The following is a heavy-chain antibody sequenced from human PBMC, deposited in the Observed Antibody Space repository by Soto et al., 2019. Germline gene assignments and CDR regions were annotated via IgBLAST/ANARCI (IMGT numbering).Heavy chain of an antibody. CDR3: AKGRTYEGYYYGMDV. Sequence: PGGSLRLSCTASGFSFNSYYMSWVRQAPGKGLEWVSAISNSGGTTYYADSVKGRFTISRDNSEDTLYLQMNSLRAGDTAVYFCAKGRTYEGYYYGMDVWGQGTTVTVSS. V-gene: IGHV3-23*01. CDR1: GFSFNSYY. CDR2: ISNSGGTT. D-gene: IGHD5-12*01. J-gene: IGHJ6*02.